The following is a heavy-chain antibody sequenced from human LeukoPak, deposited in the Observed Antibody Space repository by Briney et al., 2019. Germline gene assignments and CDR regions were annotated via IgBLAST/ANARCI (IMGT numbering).Heavy chain of an antibody. Sequence: GGSLRLSCAASGFTFSTYWMHWVRQAPGKGLEWVSRINPDGITTTCADSVKGRFTISRDNAKNTLFLQMNSLRAENTAVYYCARDYYYGMDVWGQGTTITVSS. CDR2: INPDGITT. V-gene: IGHV3-74*01. J-gene: IGHJ6*02. CDR3: ARDYYYGMDV. CDR1: GFTFSTYW.